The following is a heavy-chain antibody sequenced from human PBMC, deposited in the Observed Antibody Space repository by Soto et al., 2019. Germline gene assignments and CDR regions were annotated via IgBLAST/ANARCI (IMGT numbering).Heavy chain of an antibody. J-gene: IGHJ4*02. CDR1: GFTVSSNY. Sequence: GESLKISCAASGFTVSSNYMSWVRQAPGKGLEWVSVIYSGGSTYYADSVKGRFTISRDNSKNTLYLQMNSLRAEDTAVYYCAMGQSFDYWGQGTLVTVSS. D-gene: IGHD1-26*01. CDR3: AMGQSFDY. CDR2: IYSGGST. V-gene: IGHV3-53*01.